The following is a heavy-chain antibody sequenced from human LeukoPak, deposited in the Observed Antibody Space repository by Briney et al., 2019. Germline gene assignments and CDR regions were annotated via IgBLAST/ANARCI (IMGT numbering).Heavy chain of an antibody. Sequence: SETLSLTCTVSGGSISSGSYYWSWIRQPAGKGLEWIGRIYTSGSTNYNPSLKSRVTISVDTSKNQFSLKLSSVTAADTAVYYCARVHWGEGLYGMDVWGQGTTVTVSS. CDR1: GGSISSGSYY. J-gene: IGHJ6*02. D-gene: IGHD7-27*01. CDR2: IYTSGST. V-gene: IGHV4-61*02. CDR3: ARVHWGEGLYGMDV.